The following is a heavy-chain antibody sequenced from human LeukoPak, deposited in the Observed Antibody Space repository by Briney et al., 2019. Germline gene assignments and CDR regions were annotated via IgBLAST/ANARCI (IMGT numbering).Heavy chain of an antibody. CDR1: GASISSGDYY. D-gene: IGHD2-2*01. CDR3: ASTNCSRPSCFGANCFDP. V-gene: IGHV4-30-4*08. CDR2: IYYSGST. Sequence: PSQTLSLTCTVSGASISSGDYYWSWIRQPPGKGLEWIGSIYYSGSTFHYNPSLKSRVAISIDTSKNQFSLSLSSVTAADTAVYSCASTNCSRPSCFGANCFDPWGQGTRVTVSS. J-gene: IGHJ5*02.